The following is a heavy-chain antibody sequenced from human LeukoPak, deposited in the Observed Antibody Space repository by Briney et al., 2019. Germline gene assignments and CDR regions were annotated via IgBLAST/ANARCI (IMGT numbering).Heavy chain of an antibody. CDR1: GYTFTNFY. Sequence: GASVKVSCKVSGYTFTNFYIHWMRQAPGQGLEWMGIMNPSSGSTSYAQKFQGRVTMTRDKSTSTVYMELRGLRFEDTAMYYCARDLNSYGYSYDSWGQGTLVTVSS. CDR3: ARDLNSYGYSYDS. CDR2: MNPSSGST. D-gene: IGHD5-18*01. J-gene: IGHJ4*02. V-gene: IGHV1-46*01.